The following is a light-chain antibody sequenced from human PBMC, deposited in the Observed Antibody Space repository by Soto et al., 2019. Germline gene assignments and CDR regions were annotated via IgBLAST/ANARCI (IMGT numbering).Light chain of an antibody. V-gene: IGLV2-8*01. J-gene: IGLJ1*01. CDR2: EVV. CDR1: KXDIGVYDF. CDR3: AAWDDSLRGYV. Sequence: QSVLTQPPSASGSPGQSVTICCTGTKXDIGVYDFVSWYQHHPGKAPRLIIYEVVQRPSGVPDRFSGSKSGNTASLTVSGLQAADEADYYCAAWDDSLRGYVFGTGTKVT.